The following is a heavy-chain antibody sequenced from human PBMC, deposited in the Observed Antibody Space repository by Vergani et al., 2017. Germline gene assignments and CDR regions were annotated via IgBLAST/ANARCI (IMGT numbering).Heavy chain of an antibody. Sequence: EVQLVESGGGLVQPGGSLRLSCAASGFTFSSYWMHWVRQAPGKGLVWVSRINSDGSSTSYADSVKGRFTNSRDNAKNTLYLQMNSLSAEDTAVYYCARTAPYCNYAVFGMDVWGQGTTVTVSS. D-gene: IGHD4-11*01. CDR2: INSDGSST. V-gene: IGHV3-74*01. J-gene: IGHJ6*02. CDR3: ARTAPYCNYAVFGMDV. CDR1: GFTFSSYW.